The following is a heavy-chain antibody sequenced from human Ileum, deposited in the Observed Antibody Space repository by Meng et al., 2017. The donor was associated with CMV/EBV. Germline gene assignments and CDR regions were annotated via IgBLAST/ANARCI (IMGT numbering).Heavy chain of an antibody. CDR3: ARDRTVGPTPDGSLGA. CDR1: GGSISTNSDD. Sequence: QVQLQASGPGLVKPSDTLSLTCTASGGSISTNSDDWGWVRQPPGKGLEWIATVHYTGTTYYNPSLKSPVIISIDTSKNQFSLRLTSVTAADTAVYYCARDRTVGPTPDGSLGAWGQGTLVTVSS. J-gene: IGHJ4*02. V-gene: IGHV4-39*07. D-gene: IGHD1-26*01. CDR2: VHYTGTT.